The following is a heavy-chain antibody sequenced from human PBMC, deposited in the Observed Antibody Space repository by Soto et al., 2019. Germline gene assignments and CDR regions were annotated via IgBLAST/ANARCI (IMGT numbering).Heavy chain of an antibody. CDR1: GYTFTSYG. Sequence: ASLKVSCKASGYTFTSYGISWVRQAPGQGLEWMGWISAYNGNTNYAQKLQGRVTMTTDTSTSTAYMELRSLRSDDTAVYYCARSPLIPLGLGNDYWGQGTLVTVSS. D-gene: IGHD7-27*01. J-gene: IGHJ4*02. CDR3: ARSPLIPLGLGNDY. V-gene: IGHV1-18*01. CDR2: ISAYNGNT.